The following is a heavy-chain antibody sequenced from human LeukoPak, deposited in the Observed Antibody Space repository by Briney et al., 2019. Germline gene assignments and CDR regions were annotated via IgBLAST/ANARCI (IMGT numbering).Heavy chain of an antibody. Sequence: PGGSLRLSCTASGFTTHYWLNWVRPSPGKGLEWVANIDRDGRVQHYVDSVEGRFTISRDSAKNSLALQMHSLRAEDTAVYYCTGGSDKIRSAEYYYYMHVWGTGTRFTFS. CDR1: GFTTHYW. V-gene: IGHV3-7*01. D-gene: IGHD2-2*01. CDR2: IDRDGRVQ. CDR3: TGGSDKIRSAEYYYYMHV. J-gene: IGHJ6*03.